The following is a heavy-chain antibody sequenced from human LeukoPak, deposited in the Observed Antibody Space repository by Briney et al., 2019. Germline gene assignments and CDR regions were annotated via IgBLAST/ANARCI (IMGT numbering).Heavy chain of an antibody. CDR3: ARSDRAVAAFRH. CDR1: GGSISSYY. V-gene: IGHV4-59*05. Sequence: SETLSLTCTVSGGSISSYYWSWIRQPPGKGLEWIGSIYYSGSTYYNPSLKSRVTISVDTSKNQFSLKLSSVTAADTAVYCCARSDRAVAAFRHWGQGTLVTVSS. CDR2: IYYSGST. D-gene: IGHD6-19*01. J-gene: IGHJ1*01.